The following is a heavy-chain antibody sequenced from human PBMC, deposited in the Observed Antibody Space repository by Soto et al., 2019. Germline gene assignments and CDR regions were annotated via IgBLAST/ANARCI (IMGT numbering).Heavy chain of an antibody. CDR1: GYIFTNYG. Sequence: QVQVVQSGAEVKKPGASVKVSCKASGYIFTNYGISWVRQAPGQGLEWMGWINAYNGNTNYAQKLQGRVIMTTDTSTSTAYMELRSLRSDDTAMYYCARDGARGYFQHWGQGTLVTVSS. J-gene: IGHJ1*01. CDR2: INAYNGNT. V-gene: IGHV1-18*01. D-gene: IGHD3-16*01. CDR3: ARDGARGYFQH.